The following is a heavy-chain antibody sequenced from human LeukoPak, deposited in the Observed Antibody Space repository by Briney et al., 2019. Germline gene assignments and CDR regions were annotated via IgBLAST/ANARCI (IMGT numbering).Heavy chain of an antibody. D-gene: IGHD2-15*01. CDR1: GYTFTSYD. V-gene: IGHV1-8*01. CDR3: ARVTVYCSGGSCPNWFDS. J-gene: IGHJ5*01. CDR2: MNPNSGNT. Sequence: ASVKVSCKASGYTFTSYDINWVRQATGQGLEWMGWMNPNSGNTGHAQKFQGRVTMTRNTSISTAYMELSSLRSEDTAVYYCARVTVYCSGGSCPNWFDSWGQGTLVTVSS.